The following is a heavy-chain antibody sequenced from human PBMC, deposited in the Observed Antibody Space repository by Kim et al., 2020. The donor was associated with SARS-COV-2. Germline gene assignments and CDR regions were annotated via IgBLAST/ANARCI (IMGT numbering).Heavy chain of an antibody. D-gene: IGHD2-2*01. CDR1: GFTFSSYW. CDR2: INSDGSST. Sequence: GGSLRLSCAASGFTFSSYWMHWVRQAPGKGLVWVSRINSDGSSTSYADSVKGRFTISRDNAKNTLYLQMNSLRAEDTAVYYCARDREVCSSTSCYVSDYYHGMDVWGQGTTVTVSS. V-gene: IGHV3-74*01. J-gene: IGHJ6*02. CDR3: ARDREVCSSTSCYVSDYYHGMDV.